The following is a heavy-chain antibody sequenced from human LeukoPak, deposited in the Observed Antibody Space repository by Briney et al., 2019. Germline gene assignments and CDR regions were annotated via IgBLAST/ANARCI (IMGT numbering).Heavy chain of an antibody. CDR3: ARGRSYYDFWSGYPSVNWFDP. Sequence: GASVKVSCKASGYTFTSYGISWVPQAPGQGLEWMGWISAYNGNTNYAQKLQGRVTMTTDTSTSTAYMELRSLRSDDTAVYYCARGRSYYDFWSGYPSVNWFDPWGQGTLVTVSS. D-gene: IGHD3-3*01. V-gene: IGHV1-18*01. CDR1: GYTFTSYG. J-gene: IGHJ5*02. CDR2: ISAYNGNT.